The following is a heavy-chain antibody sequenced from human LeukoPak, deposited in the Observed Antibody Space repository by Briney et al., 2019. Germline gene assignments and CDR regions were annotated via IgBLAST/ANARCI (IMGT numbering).Heavy chain of an antibody. J-gene: IGHJ3*02. CDR1: DFTFSIYN. CDR2: IVVSGTYI. D-gene: IGHD3-10*02. V-gene: IGHV3-21*01. CDR3: ARGLGVRDRAFDI. Sequence: GGSLRLSCAASDFTFSIYNMNWVRQAPGKGLGWVSFIVVSGTYITYADSVRGRFTISRDNAKNSLYLQMTSLRAEDTAMYYCARGLGVRDRAFDIWGQGTMVTVSS.